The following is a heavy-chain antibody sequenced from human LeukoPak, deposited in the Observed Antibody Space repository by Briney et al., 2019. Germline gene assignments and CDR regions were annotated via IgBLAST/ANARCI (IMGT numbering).Heavy chain of an antibody. CDR2: INPSSGNT. CDR3: STSVGGTEFDS. Sequence: ASVKVSCKASGYTFSRQYMHFVRQAPGQGLEWMGIINPSSGNTNYAQKFHGGVTMTRDTSTSTIYMDLSSLRSDDTAVYYCSTSVGGTEFDSWGQGALVTVSS. V-gene: IGHV1-46*01. CDR1: GYTFSRQY. D-gene: IGHD3-16*01. J-gene: IGHJ4*02.